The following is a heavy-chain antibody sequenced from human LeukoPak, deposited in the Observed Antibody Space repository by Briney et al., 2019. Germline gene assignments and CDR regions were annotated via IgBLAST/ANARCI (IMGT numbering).Heavy chain of an antibody. CDR1: GNSLRKSTFY. D-gene: IGHD2-21*02. Sequence: SETLSLTCTVSGNSLRKSTFYWVWIRQPPGKGLEWIGSIYYSGGADYNPSLQSRVTISVDTSKNEFSLKVRSVTAADTAVYFCARTHCEGDCFSAIRYWGQGTPVTVSS. V-gene: IGHV4-39*07. CDR3: ARTHCEGDCFSAIRY. J-gene: IGHJ4*02. CDR2: IYYSGGA.